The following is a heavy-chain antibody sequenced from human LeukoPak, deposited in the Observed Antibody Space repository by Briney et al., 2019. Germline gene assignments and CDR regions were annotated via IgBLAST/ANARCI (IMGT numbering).Heavy chain of an antibody. V-gene: IGHV4-39*07. D-gene: IGHD3-22*01. CDR3: ARAKTTTLVVITTSHAFDI. Sequence: SETLSLTCTVSGGSISSSSYYWGWIRQPPGKGLEWIGSIYYSGSTYYNPSLKSRVTISVDTSKNQFSLKLSSVTAADTAVYYCARAKTTTLVVITTSHAFDIWGQGTMVTVSS. J-gene: IGHJ3*02. CDR1: GGSISSSSYY. CDR2: IYYSGST.